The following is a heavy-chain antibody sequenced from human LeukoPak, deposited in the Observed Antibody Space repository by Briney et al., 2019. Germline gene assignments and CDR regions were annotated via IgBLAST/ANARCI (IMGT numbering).Heavy chain of an antibody. V-gene: IGHV1-46*01. CDR3: ARDQWPTKQWLVTDAFDI. D-gene: IGHD6-19*01. J-gene: IGHJ3*02. Sequence: GASVKVSCKASGYTFSTYYVHWVRQAPGQGLEWMGMIIPSDGFTSYAQKFQGRVTMTRDMSTSTVYMELRSLRSDDTAVYYCARDQWPTKQWLVTDAFDIWGQGTMVTVSS. CDR2: IIPSDGFT. CDR1: GYTFSTYY.